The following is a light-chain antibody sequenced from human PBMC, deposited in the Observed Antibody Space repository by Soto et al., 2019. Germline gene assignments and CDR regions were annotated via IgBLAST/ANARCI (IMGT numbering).Light chain of an antibody. V-gene: IGLV2-14*03. CDR3: SSYASSNTQV. CDR2: DAS. CDR1: SSDIGGYNY. J-gene: IGLJ2*01. Sequence: QSALTQPASVSGSPGQSITVSCIGTSSDIGGYNYVSWYQQHPGKAPKLMIHDASNRPSGVSDRFSGSKSGNTASLTISGLQADDEAYYYCSSYASSNTQVFGGGTKLTVL.